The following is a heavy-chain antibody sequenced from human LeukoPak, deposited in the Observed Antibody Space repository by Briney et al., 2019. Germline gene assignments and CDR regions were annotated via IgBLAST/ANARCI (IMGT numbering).Heavy chain of an antibody. V-gene: IGHV3-74*01. CDR3: ARDRFGSSNAYYDYVWGSYRAPYYMDV. CDR2: INNDMSRT. D-gene: IGHD3-16*02. CDR1: GFTFSSYW. Sequence: PGGSLRLSCAASGFTFSSYWMHWVRQAPGKGLVWVSRINNDMSRTSYADSVKGRFTISSDNAKNTLYLQMNSLRAEDTAVYYCARDRFGSSNAYYDYVWGSYRAPYYMDVWGKGTTATASS. J-gene: IGHJ6*03.